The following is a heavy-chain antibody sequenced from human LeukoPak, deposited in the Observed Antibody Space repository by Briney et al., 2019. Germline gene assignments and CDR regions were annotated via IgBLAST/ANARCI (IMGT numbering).Heavy chain of an antibody. CDR2: IYYTGST. CDR1: GGSISSSSYY. J-gene: IGHJ4*02. CDR3: ARDGYSYAIEY. V-gene: IGHV4-39*07. D-gene: IGHD5-18*01. Sequence: KPSETLSLTCTVSGGSISSSSYYWGWIRQPRGKGREWIGRIYYTGSTYYNPSVRSRFTISVHTSKNQFSLKLSSVTAADTAVYYCARDGYSYAIEYWGQGTLVTVSS.